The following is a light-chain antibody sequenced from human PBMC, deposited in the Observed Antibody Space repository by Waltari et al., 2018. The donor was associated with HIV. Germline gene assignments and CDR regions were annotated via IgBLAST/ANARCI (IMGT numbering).Light chain of an antibody. V-gene: IGLV2-11*01. CDR1: SSDVGGYTY. CDR2: DVN. Sequence: QSALTQPRSVSGSPGQSVTISCTGSSSDVGGYTYVSWYQRHPAKAPQLMIYDVNRRPSRVPGRFSGSKSGNTASLTISGLEAEDGGDYFCSSHAGRYNYVFGGGTSLTVL. CDR3: SSHAGRYNYV. J-gene: IGLJ2*01.